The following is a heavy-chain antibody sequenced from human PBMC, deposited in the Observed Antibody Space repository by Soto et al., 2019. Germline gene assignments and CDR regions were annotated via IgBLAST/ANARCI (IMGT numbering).Heavy chain of an antibody. V-gene: IGHV3-30*18. D-gene: IGHD5-18*01. CDR1: GFMFNDYG. CDR3: VKGDLDTAVVNSPDAFDF. CDR2: ISYDGDNK. Sequence: GGSLRLSCEASGFMFNDYGMHWVRQAPGKGLDWVAVISYDGDNKYYAQSVKGRFTISRDNSKNTLFLHMDSLRREDTAVYHCVKGDLDTAVVNSPDAFDFWGQGTMVTVSS. J-gene: IGHJ3*01.